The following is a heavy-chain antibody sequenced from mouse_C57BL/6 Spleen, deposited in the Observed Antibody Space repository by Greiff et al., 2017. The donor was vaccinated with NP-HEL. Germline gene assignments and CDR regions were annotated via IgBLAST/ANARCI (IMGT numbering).Heavy chain of an antibody. CDR1: GYTFTNYW. Sequence: VQLQESGAELVRPGTSVKMSCKASGYTFTNYWIGWAKQRPGHVLEWIGDIYPGGGYPNYNEKFKGKATLTADKSSSTAYLEFSSLTSEDSAIYYCARSEDAVFDVWGQGTTLTVSS. CDR2: IYPGGGYP. J-gene: IGHJ2*01. D-gene: IGHD1-1*01. CDR3: ARSEDAVFDV. V-gene: IGHV1-63*01.